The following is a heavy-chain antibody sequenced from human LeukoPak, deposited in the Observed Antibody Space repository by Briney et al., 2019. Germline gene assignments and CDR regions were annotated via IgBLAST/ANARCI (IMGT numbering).Heavy chain of an antibody. V-gene: IGHV4-59*02. CDR1: GGSVTSYY. CDR3: ARQEPQLIYNWFDP. CDR2: ISSSETT. D-gene: IGHD2-2*01. Sequence: SETLSLTCSVSGGSVTSYYWNWVRQTPGKGLEWIGYISSSETTDYGPSFKSRVTMSLDTSKNQFSLKLSSVTAADTGVYYCARQEPQLIYNWFDPWGQGTLVTVSS. J-gene: IGHJ5*02.